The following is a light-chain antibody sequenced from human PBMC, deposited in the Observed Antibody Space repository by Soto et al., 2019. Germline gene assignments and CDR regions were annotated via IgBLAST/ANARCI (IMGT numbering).Light chain of an antibody. Sequence: EIVMTQSPATLSVSPGERSTLSCRASQSFDSNLAWYQQKPGQAPRLLIYGASTRATGVPARFSGSGSGTEFTLPNSSLQSEDFAVYYWQQYNDWPSMYTYGQGTKLEMK. CDR3: QQYNDWPSMYT. CDR2: GAS. V-gene: IGKV3-15*01. J-gene: IGKJ2*01. CDR1: QSFDSN.